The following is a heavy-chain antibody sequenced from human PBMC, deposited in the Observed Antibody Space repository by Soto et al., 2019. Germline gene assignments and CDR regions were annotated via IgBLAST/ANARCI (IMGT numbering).Heavy chain of an antibody. Sequence: PSVTLSLTWAGYGGAFMVYYWIWIRQPPGKGLEWIGEINHSGSTNYNPSLKSRVTISADTSKKQFSLRLDSATAADTAVYYCSILVVVAPDVNVCGQRALVTVSA. D-gene: IGHD2-15*01. CDR2: INHSGST. V-gene: IGHV4-34*01. CDR3: SILVVVAPDVNV. CDR1: GGAFMVYY. J-gene: IGHJ1*01.